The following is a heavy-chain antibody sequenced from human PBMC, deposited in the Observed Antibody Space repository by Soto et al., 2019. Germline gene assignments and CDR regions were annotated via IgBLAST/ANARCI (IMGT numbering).Heavy chain of an antibody. Sequence: GGSLRLSCAASGFTFSSYGMHWVRQAPGKGLEWVAVISYDGSNKYYADSVKGRFTISRDNSKNTLYLQMNSLRAEDTAVYYCAKNLMKPTTVTTYYYGMDVWGQGTTVTAP. J-gene: IGHJ6*02. CDR2: ISYDGSNK. D-gene: IGHD4-4*01. V-gene: IGHV3-30*18. CDR1: GFTFSSYG. CDR3: AKNLMKPTTVTTYYYGMDV.